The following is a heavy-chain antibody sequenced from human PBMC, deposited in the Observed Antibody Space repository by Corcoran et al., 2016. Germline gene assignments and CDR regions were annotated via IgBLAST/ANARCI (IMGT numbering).Heavy chain of an antibody. CDR2: ISSSSSYI. CDR1: GFTFSSYS. CDR3: ARRLVEMATIRY. V-gene: IGHV3-21*01. Sequence: EVQLVESGGGLVKPGGSLRLSCAASGFTFSSYSMNWVRQAPGKGLEWVSSISSSSSYIYYADSVKGRFTISRDNAKNSLYLQMNHLRAEDTAVYYCARRLVEMATIRYWGQGTLVTVSS. D-gene: IGHD5-12*01. J-gene: IGHJ4*02.